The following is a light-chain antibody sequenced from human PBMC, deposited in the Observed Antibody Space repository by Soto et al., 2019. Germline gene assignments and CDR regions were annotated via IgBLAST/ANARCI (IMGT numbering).Light chain of an antibody. Sequence: QSVLTQPPSVSAAPGQKVTISRSGSSSNIGSNYVSWYQQLPGTAPKLLIYDNNKRPSGIPDRFSGSKSGTSATLGITGLQTGDEADYYCGTWDSSLSAVVFGGGTKLTVL. J-gene: IGLJ2*01. V-gene: IGLV1-51*01. CDR3: GTWDSSLSAVV. CDR1: SSNIGSNY. CDR2: DNN.